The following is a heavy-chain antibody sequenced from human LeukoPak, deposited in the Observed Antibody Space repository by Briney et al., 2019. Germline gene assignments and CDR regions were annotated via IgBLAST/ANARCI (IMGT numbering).Heavy chain of an antibody. V-gene: IGHV1-2*06. J-gene: IGHJ5*02. CDR1: GYTFTGYY. CDR2: INPNSGGT. D-gene: IGHD2-8*01. CDR3: ARDKRAYATWFDP. Sequence: ASVKVSCKASGYTFTGYYMHWVRQAPGQGLEWMGRINPNSGGTNYAQKFQGRVTMTRDTSISTAYMELSRLRSDDTAVYYSARDKRAYATWFDPWGQGTLVTVSS.